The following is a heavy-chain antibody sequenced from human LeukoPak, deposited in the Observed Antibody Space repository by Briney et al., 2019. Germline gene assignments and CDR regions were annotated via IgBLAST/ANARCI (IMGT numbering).Heavy chain of an antibody. CDR3: ARDPTRDGYNSADY. CDR2: ISSSSSYI. Sequence: GGSLRLSCAASGFTFSGYSMNWVRQAPGKGLEWVSSISSSSSYIYYADSVKGRFTISRDNAKNSLYLQMNSLRAEDTAVYYCARDPTRDGYNSADYWGQGTLVTVSS. CDR1: GFTFSGYS. V-gene: IGHV3-21*01. J-gene: IGHJ4*02. D-gene: IGHD5-24*01.